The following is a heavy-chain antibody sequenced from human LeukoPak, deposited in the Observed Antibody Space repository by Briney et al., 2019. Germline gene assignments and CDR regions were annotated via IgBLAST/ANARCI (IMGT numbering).Heavy chain of an antibody. Sequence: ASVKVSCKASAYTFTNYYMYWVRQAPGQGLEWMVIINPSGGSTSYAQKFQGRVTMTRDTSTSTVYMELSSLRSEDTAVYYCARGGYSYEDYYYAMDVWGQGTTVTVSS. D-gene: IGHD5-18*01. J-gene: IGHJ6*02. CDR1: AYTFTNYY. CDR3: ARGGYSYEDYYYAMDV. CDR2: INPSGGST. V-gene: IGHV1-46*01.